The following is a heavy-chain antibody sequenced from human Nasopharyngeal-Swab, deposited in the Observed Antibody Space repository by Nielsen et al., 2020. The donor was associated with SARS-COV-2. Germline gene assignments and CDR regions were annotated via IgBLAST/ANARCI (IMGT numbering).Heavy chain of an antibody. J-gene: IGHJ4*02. CDR2: ITSSSSTR. CDR1: GLAFIDYS. D-gene: IGHD1-26*01. Sequence: GESLKISCAASGLAFIDYSMDWVRQAPGKGLEWVSYITSSSSTRYYADSVKGRFTVSRDNAKNSLYLQMSSLRDEDTAVYYCVREFEATGATYLDYWGLGTLVTVSS. CDR3: VREFEATGATYLDY. V-gene: IGHV3-48*02.